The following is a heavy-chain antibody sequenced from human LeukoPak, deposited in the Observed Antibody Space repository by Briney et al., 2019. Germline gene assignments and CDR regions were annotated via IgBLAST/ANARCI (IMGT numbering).Heavy chain of an antibody. V-gene: IGHV3-15*01. D-gene: IGHD6-6*01. CDR2: IKSKADGGTI. CDR1: GSTLSNAW. CDR3: ARAAYSSSSDH. Sequence: GGSLRLSCAASGSTLSNAWTSWVRQAPGKGLEWVGLIKSKADGGTIDYAAPVKGRFTISRDDSKNTLSLQMNSLRAEDAAVYYCARAAYSSSSDHWGQGTLVTVSS. J-gene: IGHJ4*02.